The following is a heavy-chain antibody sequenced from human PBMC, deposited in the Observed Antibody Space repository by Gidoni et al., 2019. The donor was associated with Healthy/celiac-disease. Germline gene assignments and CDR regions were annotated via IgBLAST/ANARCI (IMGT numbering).Heavy chain of an antibody. D-gene: IGHD3-22*01. CDR3: ASGSSGYYYNWFDP. J-gene: IGHJ5*02. CDR1: GGSINSSSYY. Sequence: QLQLQESGPGLVKPSEPLSLTCTVPGGSINSSSYYWGWIHQPPGTVLEWIGSIYSSGITSYNPSVKSRVTISVDTSKNQFALKLSSVTAADTAVYYCASGSSGYYYNWFDPWGQGTLVTVSS. V-gene: IGHV4-39*01. CDR2: IYSSGIT.